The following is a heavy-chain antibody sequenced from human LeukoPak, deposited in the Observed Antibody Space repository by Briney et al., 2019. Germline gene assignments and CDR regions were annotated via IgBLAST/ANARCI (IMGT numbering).Heavy chain of an antibody. D-gene: IGHD1-1*01. Sequence: GGSLRLSCAASGFTFDDYAMPWVRHAPGKGLEWVSGISWNSGSIGYADSVKGRFTISRDNAKNSLYLQMNSLRAEDTALYYCAKDTSSGTTAPFDYWGQGTLVTVSS. CDR3: AKDTSSGTTAPFDY. CDR1: GFTFDDYA. CDR2: ISWNSGSI. V-gene: IGHV3-9*01. J-gene: IGHJ4*02.